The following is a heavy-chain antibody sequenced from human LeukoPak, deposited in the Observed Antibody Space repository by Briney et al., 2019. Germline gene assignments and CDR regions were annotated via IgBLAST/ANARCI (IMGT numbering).Heavy chain of an antibody. CDR3: AKDIYYDSSGYRGYFDY. CDR1: GFTFSGYA. V-gene: IGHV3-30*18. J-gene: IGHJ4*02. Sequence: GGSLRLSCVASGFTFSGYAMHWVRQAPGKGLEWVAVMSYDGSNKYYVDSVKGRFTVSRDNSKNTLYLQMNSLRAEDTAVYYCAKDIYYDSSGYRGYFDYWGQGTLVTVSS. D-gene: IGHD3-22*01. CDR2: MSYDGSNK.